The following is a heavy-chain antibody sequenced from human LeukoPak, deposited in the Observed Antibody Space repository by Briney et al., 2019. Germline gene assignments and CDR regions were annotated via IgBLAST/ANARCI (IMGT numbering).Heavy chain of an antibody. D-gene: IGHD1-26*01. V-gene: IGHV4-61*02. CDR2: IYTSGST. Sequence: SETLSLTCTVSGGSISSGSYYWSWIRQPAGKGLEWIGRIYTSGSTNYNASLKSRVTISVDTSKNQFSLKLSSVTAADTAVYYCARALFRGRFDPWGQGTLVTVSS. CDR1: GGSISSGSYY. CDR3: ARALFRGRFDP. J-gene: IGHJ5*02.